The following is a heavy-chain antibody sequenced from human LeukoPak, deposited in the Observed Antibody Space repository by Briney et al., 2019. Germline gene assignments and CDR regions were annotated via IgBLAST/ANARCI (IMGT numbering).Heavy chain of an antibody. CDR2: ITAPGDAT. V-gene: IGHV3-23*01. CDR1: GFNFNSNA. CDR3: AKVVSSYGSVDY. J-gene: IGHJ4*02. Sequence: PGGSLRLSCATSGFNFNSNAMTWVRQAPGKGLECVSAITAPGDATYYADSVKGRFSISRDNSKNTLYLQMNSLRAEDTAVYYCAKVVSSYGSVDYWGQGTLVTVSS. D-gene: IGHD5-18*01.